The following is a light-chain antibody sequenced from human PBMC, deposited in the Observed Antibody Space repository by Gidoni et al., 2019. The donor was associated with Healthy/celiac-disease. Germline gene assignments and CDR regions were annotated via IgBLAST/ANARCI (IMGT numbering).Light chain of an antibody. CDR3: QQLNSYPLT. CDR1: QGISSY. Sequence: DMQLTQSQSFLSASVGDRVTITCRASQGISSYLACYQQKPGTAPKFLIYAASTVQSGVPSSCRGSGSWTEFSLTTNSLQPEDFATYDFQQLNSYPLTFGQGTRLEIK. CDR2: AAS. J-gene: IGKJ5*01. V-gene: IGKV1-9*01.